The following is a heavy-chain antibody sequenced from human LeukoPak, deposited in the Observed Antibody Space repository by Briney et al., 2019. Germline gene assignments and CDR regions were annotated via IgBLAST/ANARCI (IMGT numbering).Heavy chain of an antibody. V-gene: IGHV3-30*04. CDR2: ISYDGSNK. CDR1: GFTFSSDA. CDR3: ARGNIVSTITEVDY. Sequence: GGSLRLSCAASGFTFSSDAMHWVRQAPGKGLEWVAVISYDGSNKYYADSVKGRFTISRDNSKNTLYLQMNSLRSEDTAVYYCARGNIVSTITEVDYWGQGTLVTVSS. D-gene: IGHD5/OR15-5a*01. J-gene: IGHJ4*02.